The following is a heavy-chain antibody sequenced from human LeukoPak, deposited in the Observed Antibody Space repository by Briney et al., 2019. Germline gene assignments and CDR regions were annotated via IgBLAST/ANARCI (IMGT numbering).Heavy chain of an antibody. CDR1: GYSFTSYW. D-gene: IGHD6-6*01. J-gene: IGHJ5*02. CDR2: IDPSDSYT. CDR3: AREYSSSSAWFDP. V-gene: IGHV5-10-1*01. Sequence: GESLKISCKGSGYSFTSYWISWVRQMPGKGLEWMGRIDPSDSYTNYSPSFQGHVTISADKSISTAYLQWSSLKASDTPMYYCAREYSSSSAWFDPWGQGTLVTVSS.